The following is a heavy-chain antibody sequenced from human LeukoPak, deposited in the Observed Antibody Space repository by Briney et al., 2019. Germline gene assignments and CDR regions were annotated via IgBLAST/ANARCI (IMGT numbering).Heavy chain of an antibody. CDR3: ARDESRGYGYFDY. Sequence: PGGSLRLSCAASGFTFSSYAMHWVRQAPGKELEWVAVISYDGSNKYYADSVKGRFTISRDNSKNTMYLQMNSLRAEDTAVYYCARDESRGYGYFDYWGQGTLVTVSS. D-gene: IGHD4-17*01. V-gene: IGHV3-30-3*01. CDR1: GFTFSSYA. J-gene: IGHJ4*02. CDR2: ISYDGSNK.